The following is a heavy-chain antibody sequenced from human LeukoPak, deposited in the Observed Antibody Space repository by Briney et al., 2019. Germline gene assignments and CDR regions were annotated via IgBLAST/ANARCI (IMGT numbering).Heavy chain of an antibody. V-gene: IGHV4-61*02. Sequence: SETLSLTCTVSGGSISSSSYYWSWLRQPAGKGLEWIGRIYTSGSTNYNPSLKSRVTMSVDTSKNQFSLKLSSVTAADTAVYYCARDLPTYSGYDWGYYFDYWGQGTLVTVSS. CDR3: ARDLPTYSGYDWGYYFDY. CDR1: GGSISSSSYY. J-gene: IGHJ4*02. CDR2: IYTSGST. D-gene: IGHD5-12*01.